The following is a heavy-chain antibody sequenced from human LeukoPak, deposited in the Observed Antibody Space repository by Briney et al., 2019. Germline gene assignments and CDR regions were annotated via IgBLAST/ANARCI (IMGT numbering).Heavy chain of an antibody. J-gene: IGHJ4*02. CDR2: IKHDGSEK. CDR1: GFTFSIYW. CDR3: ARGGSRSWYFDN. D-gene: IGHD6-13*01. Sequence: GGSLRLSCAASGFTFSIYWMSWVRQAPGKGLEWVANIKHDGSEKYYVDSVKGRFTISRDNAKNSLYLQMNGLRAEDTAVYYCARGGSRSWYFDNWGQGTLVTVSS. V-gene: IGHV3-7*01.